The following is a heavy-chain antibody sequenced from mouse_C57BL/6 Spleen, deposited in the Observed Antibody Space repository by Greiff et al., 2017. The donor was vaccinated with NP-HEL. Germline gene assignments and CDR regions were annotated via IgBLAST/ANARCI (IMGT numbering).Heavy chain of an antibody. Sequence: EVHLVESGGGLVKPGGSLKLSCAASGFTFSSYAMSWVRQTPEKRLEWVATISDGGSYTYYPDNVKGRFTISRDNAKNNLYLQMSHLKSEDTAMYYCARDGSYSNDGGFAYWGQGTLVTVSA. CDR3: ARDGSYSNDGGFAY. J-gene: IGHJ3*01. CDR1: GFTFSSYA. CDR2: ISDGGSYT. V-gene: IGHV5-4*01. D-gene: IGHD2-12*01.